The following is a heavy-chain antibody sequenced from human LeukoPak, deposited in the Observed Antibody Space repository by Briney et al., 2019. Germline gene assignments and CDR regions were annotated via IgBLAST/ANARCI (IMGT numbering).Heavy chain of an antibody. CDR3: ARGLPPGLPCFDL. CDR1: GGSISSGGYY. CDR2: IYYSGST. J-gene: IGHJ2*01. Sequence: SETLSLTCTVSGGSISSGGYYWSWIRQHPGKGLEWIGYIYYSGSTYYNPSLKSRVTISVDTSKNQFSLKLSSVTAADTAVYYCARGLPPGLPCFDLWGRGTLVTVSS. V-gene: IGHV4-31*03.